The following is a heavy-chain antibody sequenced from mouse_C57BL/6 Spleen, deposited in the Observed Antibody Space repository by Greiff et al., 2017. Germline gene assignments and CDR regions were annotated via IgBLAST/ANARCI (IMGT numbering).Heavy chain of an antibody. CDR2: INTSNGGT. V-gene: IGHV1-53*01. CDR3: ARGDYYDYDLFAY. D-gene: IGHD2-4*01. J-gene: IGHJ3*01. CDR1: GYTFNSYW. Sequence: VQLQQPGTELVKPGASVKLSCKASGYTFNSYWMHWVKQRPGQGLEWIGNINTSNGGTNYNEKFKSKATLTVDKSSSTAYMQLSSLTSEDSAVYYCARGDYYDYDLFAYWGQGTLVTVAA.